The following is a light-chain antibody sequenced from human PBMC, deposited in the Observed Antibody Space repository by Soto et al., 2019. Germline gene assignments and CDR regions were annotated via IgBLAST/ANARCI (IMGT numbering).Light chain of an antibody. CDR2: AAS. CDR3: QQYGSSVMYT. J-gene: IGKJ2*01. V-gene: IGKV3-20*01. CDR1: QSVHNNY. Sequence: EIVLTQSPGTLSLSPGDRATLSCRASQSVHNNYLAWYQQKPGQAPRLLIYAASSRATGLPDRFSGSGSGTDFTLTISRLEPEDFAVYYCQQYGSSVMYTFGQGTKLEIK.